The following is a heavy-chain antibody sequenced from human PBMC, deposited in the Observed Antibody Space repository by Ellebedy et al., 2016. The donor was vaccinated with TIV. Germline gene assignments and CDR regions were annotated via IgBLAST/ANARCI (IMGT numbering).Heavy chain of an antibody. V-gene: IGHV1-69*04. CDR2: IIPILGIA. CDR3: ARGYDYGDPAPDY. J-gene: IGHJ4*02. D-gene: IGHD4-17*01. CDR1: GGTFSSYA. Sequence: ASVKVSCKASGGTFSSYAISWVRQAPGQGLEWMGRIIPILGIANYAQKFQGRVTITADKSTSTAYMELSSLRSEDTAVYYCARGYDYGDPAPDYWGQGTLVTVSS.